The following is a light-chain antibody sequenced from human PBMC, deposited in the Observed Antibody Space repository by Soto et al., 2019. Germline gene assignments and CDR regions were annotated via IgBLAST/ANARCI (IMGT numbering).Light chain of an antibody. Sequence: IVMTQSPATLSLSPGERATLSCRARQSVSSNLAWYQQKPGQAPRLLIYGASTRATGIPARFSGSGSGTEFTLTISSLHSEDFAVYYCQQYNNWPCTFGQGTKLQIK. CDR1: QSVSSN. J-gene: IGKJ2*02. CDR2: GAS. V-gene: IGKV3-15*01. CDR3: QQYNNWPCT.